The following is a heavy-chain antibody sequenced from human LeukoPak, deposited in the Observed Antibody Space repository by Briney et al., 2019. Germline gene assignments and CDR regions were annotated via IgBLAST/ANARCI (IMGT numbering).Heavy chain of an antibody. CDR3: ASRIVGATDR. V-gene: IGHV3-21*01. CDR1: GFTFSSYS. J-gene: IGHJ5*02. CDR2: ISSSSSYI. D-gene: IGHD1-26*01. Sequence: SGGSLRLSCAASGFTFSSYSMNWVLQAPGKGLEWVSSISSSSSYIYYADSVKGRFTISRDNAKNSLYLQMNSLRAEDTAVYYCASRIVGATDRWGQGTLVTVSS.